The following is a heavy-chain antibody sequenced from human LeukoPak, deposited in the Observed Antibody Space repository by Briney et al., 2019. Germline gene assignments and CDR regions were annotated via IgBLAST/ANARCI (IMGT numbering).Heavy chain of an antibody. CDR1: GFTFSSYS. CDR3: ARRVEYSSSSSDY. D-gene: IGHD6-6*01. J-gene: IGHJ4*02. V-gene: IGHV3-21*01. CDR2: ISSSSSYI. Sequence: KPGGSLGLSCAASGFTFSSYSMNWVRQAPGKGLEWVSSISSSSSYIYYADSVKGRFTISRDNAKNSLYLQMNSLRAEDTAVYYCARRVEYSSSSSDYWGQGTLVTVSS.